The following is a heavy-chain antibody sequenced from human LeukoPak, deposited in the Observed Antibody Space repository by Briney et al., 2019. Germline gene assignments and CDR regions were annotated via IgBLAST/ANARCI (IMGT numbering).Heavy chain of an antibody. D-gene: IGHD3/OR15-3a*01. CDR3: ARDDSGTTPYHFDY. Sequence: SETLSLTCTVPGGSIINRDYFWGWIRQPPGKGLEWIGNIYYTGSTYYNPSLKSRVTIAVDTSKYQFYLKLSSVTAADTAVYYCARDDSGTTPYHFDYWGQGTLVTVSS. CDR2: IYYTGST. CDR1: GGSIINRDYF. V-gene: IGHV4-39*07. J-gene: IGHJ4*02.